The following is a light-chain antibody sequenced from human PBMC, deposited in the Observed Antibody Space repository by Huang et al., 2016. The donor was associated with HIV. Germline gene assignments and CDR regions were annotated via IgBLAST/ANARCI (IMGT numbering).Light chain of an antibody. J-gene: IGKJ2*02. CDR3: MQVLQTPCT. V-gene: IGKV2-28*01. Sequence: EIVMTQSPLSLPVTPGEPASISCRSSQSLLHSNGYNYLDWYLQKPGQSPQLLSYLGSNRASGLPDRFSGSGSGTDFTLKISRVEAEDVGVYYCMQVLQTPCTFGQGTKLEIK. CDR1: QSLLHSNGYNY. CDR2: LGS.